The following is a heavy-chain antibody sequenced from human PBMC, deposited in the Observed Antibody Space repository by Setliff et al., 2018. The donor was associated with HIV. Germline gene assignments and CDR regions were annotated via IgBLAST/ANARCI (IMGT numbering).Heavy chain of an antibody. D-gene: IGHD3-10*01. V-gene: IGHV4-61*02. CDR1: GGSVSSGSYY. Sequence: PSETLSLTCTVSGGSVSSGSYYVNWIRQPAGKGLEWIGRIYTSGNTNYNPSFKSRVTMSVDTSKNQFSLNLNSVTAADTAVYYCARTLSTMVKTDGYYDYYYMDVWGKGTTVTVSS. J-gene: IGHJ6*03. CDR3: ARTLSTMVKTDGYYDYYYMDV. CDR2: IYTSGNT.